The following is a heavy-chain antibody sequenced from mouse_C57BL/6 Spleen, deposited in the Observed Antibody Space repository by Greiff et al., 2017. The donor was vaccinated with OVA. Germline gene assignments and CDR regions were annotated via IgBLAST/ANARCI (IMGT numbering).Heavy chain of an antibody. V-gene: IGHV1-52*01. CDR3: ARGGYYYASLEYFDV. CDR1: GYTFTSYW. D-gene: IGHD1-1*01. J-gene: IGHJ1*03. CDR2: IDPSDSET. Sequence: VQLQQPGAELVRPGSSVKLSCKASGYTFTSYWMHWVKQRPIQGLEWIGNIDPSDSETHYNQKFKDKATLTVDKSSSTAYMQLSSLTSEDSAVYYCARGGYYYASLEYFDVWGTGTTVTVSS.